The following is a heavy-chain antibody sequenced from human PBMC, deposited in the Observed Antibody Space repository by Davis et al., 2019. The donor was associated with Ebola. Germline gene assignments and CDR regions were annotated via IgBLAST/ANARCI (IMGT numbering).Heavy chain of an antibody. CDR2: ISAYNGNT. CDR3: ARGWSGSYYYYGMDV. D-gene: IGHD1-26*01. CDR1: GYTFTSYG. V-gene: IGHV1-18*01. J-gene: IGHJ6*02. Sequence: ASVKVSCKASGYTFTSYGFSWVRQAPGQGLEWMGWISAYNGNTNYAQKLQGRVTMTTDTSTSTAYMELRSLRSDDTAVYYCARGWSGSYYYYGMDVWGQGTTVTVSS.